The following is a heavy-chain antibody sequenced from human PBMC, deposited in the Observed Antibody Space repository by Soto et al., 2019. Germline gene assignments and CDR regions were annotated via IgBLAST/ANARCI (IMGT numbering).Heavy chain of an antibody. V-gene: IGHV4-59*13. CDR3: ARDVVGLTHFDY. CDR1: GDSISTYY. Sequence: QVQLQESVPGLVKPSETLSLTCTVSGDSISTYYWNWIRQPLGKGLEWIGYTYYIGRTNYNPSLKSRVTISLDTSRNQISLNLNSVTAADTAIYYCARDVVGLTHFDYWGQGILVTVSS. CDR2: TYYIGRT. J-gene: IGHJ4*02. D-gene: IGHD2-21*01.